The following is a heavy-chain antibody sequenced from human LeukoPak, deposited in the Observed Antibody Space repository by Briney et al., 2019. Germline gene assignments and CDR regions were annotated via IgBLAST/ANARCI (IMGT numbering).Heavy chain of an antibody. CDR1: GFTFSSYA. Sequence: GGSLRLSCAAPGFTFSSYAMSWVRQAPGKGLEWVSVISGGSTYYADSVKGRFTISRDNSKNTLYLQMNSLRAEDTAVYYCAKSESSSYYDAFDMWGQGTMVTVSS. D-gene: IGHD6-13*01. V-gene: IGHV3-23*01. J-gene: IGHJ3*02. CDR2: ISGGST. CDR3: AKSESSSYYDAFDM.